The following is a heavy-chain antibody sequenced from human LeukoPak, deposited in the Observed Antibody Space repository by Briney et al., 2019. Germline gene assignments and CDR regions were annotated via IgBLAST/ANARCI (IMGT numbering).Heavy chain of an antibody. CDR2: INQNGSDK. J-gene: IGHJ4*02. CDR1: GFTFSNYW. D-gene: IGHD6-19*01. CDR3: ARGAGWPN. V-gene: IGHV3-7*01. Sequence: PGGSLRLSCAVSGFTFSNYWMNWVRQAPGKGLEWVANINQNGSDKYYVESVKGRFTISRDNAKNSLYLQMNGLRDGDTAVYYCARGAGWPNWGQGTLVTVSS.